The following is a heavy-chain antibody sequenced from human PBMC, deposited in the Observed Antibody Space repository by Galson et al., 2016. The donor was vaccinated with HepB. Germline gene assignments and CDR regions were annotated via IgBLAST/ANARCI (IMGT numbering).Heavy chain of an antibody. CDR2: IYYSGST. CDR3: ARTSGYDLGDYFDS. J-gene: IGHJ4*02. V-gene: IGHV4-31*03. D-gene: IGHD5-12*01. Sequence: TLSLTCTVSGGSISSGIYYWTWIRQHPGKGLEWIGYIYYSGSTYYNPSLKSRVTLSVDTSKNQFSLKLSSVTAADTAVYYCARTSGYDLGDYFDSWSQGTLVTVSS. CDR1: GGSISSGIYY.